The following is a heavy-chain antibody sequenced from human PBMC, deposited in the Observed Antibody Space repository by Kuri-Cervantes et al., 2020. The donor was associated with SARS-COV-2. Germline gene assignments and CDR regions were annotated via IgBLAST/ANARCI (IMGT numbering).Heavy chain of an antibody. Sequence: GGSLRLSCAASGFTFSSYGMHWVRQAPGKGLEWVAVIWYDGSNKYYADSVKGRFTISRDNSKNTLYLQMNSLRAEDTAVYYCARDAHCSSTSCKPLDYWGQGTLVTVSS. CDR3: ARDAHCSSTSCKPLDY. CDR2: IWYDGSNK. J-gene: IGHJ4*02. V-gene: IGHV3-33*01. CDR1: GFTFSSYG. D-gene: IGHD2-2*01.